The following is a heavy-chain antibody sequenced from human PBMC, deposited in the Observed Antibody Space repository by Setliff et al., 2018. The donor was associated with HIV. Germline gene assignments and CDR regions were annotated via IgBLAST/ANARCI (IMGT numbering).Heavy chain of an antibody. J-gene: IGHJ4*02. CDR1: GFTFSSYA. Sequence: GGSLRLSCAASGFTFSSYAMHWVRQAPGKGLEWVAVISYDGSNKYYADSVKGRVTIARDNPKNTLYLQVSSLRAEDTAVYFCAKAHWDPLSPDYWGQGTLVTVSS. D-gene: IGHD1-26*01. CDR3: AKAHWDPLSPDY. V-gene: IGHV3-30-3*01. CDR2: ISYDGSNK.